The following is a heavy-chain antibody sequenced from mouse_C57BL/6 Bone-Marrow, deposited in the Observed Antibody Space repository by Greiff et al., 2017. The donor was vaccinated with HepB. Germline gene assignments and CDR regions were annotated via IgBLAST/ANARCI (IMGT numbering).Heavy chain of an antibody. CDR2: ISYSGST. CDR1: GYSITSGYD. CDR3: ARAHGSSYGWYFDV. V-gene: IGHV3-1*01. J-gene: IGHJ1*03. Sequence: EVQLQQSGPGMVKPSQSLSLTCTVTGYSITSGYDWHWIRHFPGNKLEWMGYISYSGSTNYNPSLKSRISITHDTSKNHFFLKLNSVTTEDTATYYCARAHGSSYGWYFDVWGTGTTVTVSS. D-gene: IGHD1-1*01.